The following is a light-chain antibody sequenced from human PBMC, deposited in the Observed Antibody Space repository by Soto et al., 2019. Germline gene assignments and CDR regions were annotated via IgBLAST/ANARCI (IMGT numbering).Light chain of an antibody. Sequence: QSVLTQPASVSGSPGQSITISCTGTSSDVGAYNYVSWYQQHPGKAPKVMIFEVSHRPSGVSNRFSGSKSGNTASLTISGLQADDEADYYCISYTSSSLYVFGTGTKVTVL. V-gene: IGLV2-14*01. CDR1: SSDVGAYNY. J-gene: IGLJ1*01. CDR3: ISYTSSSLYV. CDR2: EVS.